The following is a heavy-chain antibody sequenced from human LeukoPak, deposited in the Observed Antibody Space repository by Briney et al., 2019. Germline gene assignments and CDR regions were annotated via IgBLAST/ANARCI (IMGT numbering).Heavy chain of an antibody. CDR2: MYNGGTT. CDR3: ARSTNRLDS. CDR1: GASISGSISGGTYY. D-gene: IGHD1-14*01. J-gene: IGHJ4*02. Sequence: TSQTLSLTCTVPGASISGSISGGTYYWDWIRQPAGKGLEWIGRMYNGGTTINYSPPLKSRVTISVDTSKNQFSLNVISVTAADTAVYYCARSTNRLDSWGQGTLVTVSS. V-gene: IGHV4-61*02.